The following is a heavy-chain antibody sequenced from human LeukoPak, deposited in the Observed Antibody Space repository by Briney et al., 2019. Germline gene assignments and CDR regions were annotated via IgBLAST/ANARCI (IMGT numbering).Heavy chain of an antibody. Sequence: ASVKVSCKASGYTFTSYYMHWVRQAPGQGLEWMGIINPSGGSTSYAQKFQGRVTMTRDTSTSTVYMELSSLRSEDTAVYYCARAQYSSGWYAGYYYYMDVWGKGTTVTISS. CDR3: ARAQYSSGWYAGYYYYMDV. CDR1: GYTFTSYY. J-gene: IGHJ6*03. V-gene: IGHV1-46*01. CDR2: INPSGGST. D-gene: IGHD6-19*01.